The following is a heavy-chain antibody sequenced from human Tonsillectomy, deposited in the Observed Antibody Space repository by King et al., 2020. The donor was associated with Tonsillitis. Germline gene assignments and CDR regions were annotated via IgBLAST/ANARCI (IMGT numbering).Heavy chain of an antibody. J-gene: IGHJ4*02. CDR2: IYYSGST. CDR1: GGSISSYY. V-gene: IGHV4-59*01. Sequence: QLQESGPGLVKPSETLSLTCTVSGGSISSYYWNWIRQPPGKELEWSGYIYYSGSTNYNPSLKSRVTISVDTSQNQFSLKLTSVTAADTAVYYCARGGRDSGSPGRVDYWGQGTLVTVSS. D-gene: IGHD1-26*01. CDR3: ARGGRDSGSPGRVDY.